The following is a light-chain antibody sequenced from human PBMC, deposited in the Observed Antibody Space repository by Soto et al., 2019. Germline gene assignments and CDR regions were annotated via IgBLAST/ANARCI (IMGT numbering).Light chain of an antibody. Sequence: DLQMTQSPSSLSASVGDRVTITCRASQDIGNDLDWYQQKPGKAPKRLIYASSSWQSGAPARFSGSGSGTEFTLTVSSLQPEDFATYYCLQHNSLPFTFGPGTTVDV. V-gene: IGKV1-17*01. CDR2: ASS. CDR3: LQHNSLPFT. CDR1: QDIGND. J-gene: IGKJ3*01.